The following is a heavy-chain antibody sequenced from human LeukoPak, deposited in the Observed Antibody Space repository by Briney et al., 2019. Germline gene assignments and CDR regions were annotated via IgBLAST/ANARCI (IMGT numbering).Heavy chain of an antibody. CDR3: ARIVSGSSLSVGPLDY. CDR1: GFSLSTSGVG. D-gene: IGHD1-26*01. V-gene: IGHV2-5*01. CDR2: IYWNDDK. J-gene: IGHJ4*02. Sequence: SGPTLVKPTQTLTLTCTFSGFSLSTSGVGVGWIRQPPGKALEWLALIYWNDDKRYRPSLKSRLTISKDTSKNQVVLTMTNMDPVDTATYYCARIVSGSSLSVGPLDYWGQGTLVTVSS.